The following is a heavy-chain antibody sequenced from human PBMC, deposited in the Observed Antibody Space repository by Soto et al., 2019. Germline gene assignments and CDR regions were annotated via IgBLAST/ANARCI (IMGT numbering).Heavy chain of an antibody. Sequence: SVKVSCKASGGTFSSYAISWARQAPGQGLEWMGGIIPIFGTANYAQKFQGRVTITADESTSTAYMELSSLRSEDTAVYYCARGGGITTIVVVPKGGAFDIWGQGTMVTVSS. D-gene: IGHD3-22*01. CDR3: ARGGGITTIVVVPKGGAFDI. CDR2: IIPIFGTA. J-gene: IGHJ3*02. CDR1: GGTFSSYA. V-gene: IGHV1-69*13.